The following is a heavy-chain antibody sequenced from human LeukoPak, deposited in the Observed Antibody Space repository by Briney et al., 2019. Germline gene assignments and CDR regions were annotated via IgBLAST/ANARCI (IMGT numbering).Heavy chain of an antibody. J-gene: IGHJ4*02. V-gene: IGHV3-11*04. CDR3: ARGRFRYSSSWGIDY. CDR1: GFTFSDYY. Sequence: GGSLRLSCAASGFTFSDYYMSWIRQAPGKGLEWVSYISSSGSTIYYADSVKGRFTISRDNAKNSLYLQMNILRAEDTAVYYCARGRFRYSSSWGIDYWGQGTLVTVSS. CDR2: ISSSGSTI. D-gene: IGHD6-13*01.